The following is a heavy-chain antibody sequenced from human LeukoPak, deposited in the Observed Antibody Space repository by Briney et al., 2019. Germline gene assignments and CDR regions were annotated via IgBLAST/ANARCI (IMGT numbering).Heavy chain of an antibody. V-gene: IGHV1-18*01. CDR1: GYTFTSYG. CDR3: AREGVVYGDYDYYGMDV. Sequence: SVKVSFKASGYTFTSYGISWVRQAPGQGLEWMGWISAYNGNTNYAQKLQGRVTMTTDTSTSTAYMELRSLRSDDTAVYYCAREGVVYGDYDYYGMDVWGQGTTVTVSS. J-gene: IGHJ6*02. CDR2: ISAYNGNT. D-gene: IGHD4-17*01.